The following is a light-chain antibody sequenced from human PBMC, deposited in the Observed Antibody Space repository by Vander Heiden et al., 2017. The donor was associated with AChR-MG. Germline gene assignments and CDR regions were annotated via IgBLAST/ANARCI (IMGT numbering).Light chain of an antibody. Sequence: QSAVSHPRPVSGPPEPSVTIACTGTSGDVGGYNYVSWYQQHPGKAPKLMVYDVSKRPAGVPDRFSGSKAGNTASLTISGHQAEEEADYYCCSYAGSYTVVFGGGTKLTVL. CDR1: SGDVGGYNY. CDR3: CSYAGSYTVV. J-gene: IGLJ2*01. CDR2: DVS. V-gene: IGLV2-11*01.